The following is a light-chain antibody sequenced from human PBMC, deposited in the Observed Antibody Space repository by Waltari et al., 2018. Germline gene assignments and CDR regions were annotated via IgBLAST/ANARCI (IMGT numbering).Light chain of an antibody. V-gene: IGLV2-23*02. CDR3: CSYAGNCTVV. Sequence: QSALTQPASVSGSPGQSITISCTGTSSDVGSYDLVSWYQQHPGKAPKLMIYEVNKRPSGVSHRFSGSRSGNTASPTISGLQAEDEADYHCCSYAGNCTVVFGGGTKLTVL. CDR2: EVN. CDR1: SSDVGSYDL. J-gene: IGLJ2*01.